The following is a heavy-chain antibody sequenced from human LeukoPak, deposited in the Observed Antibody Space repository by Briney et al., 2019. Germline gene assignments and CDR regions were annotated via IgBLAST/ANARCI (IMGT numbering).Heavy chain of an antibody. J-gene: IGHJ5*02. CDR2: INSDGSST. CDR1: GFTFSSYW. D-gene: IGHD6-13*01. V-gene: IGHV3-74*01. CDR3: ASTVAATPT. Sequence: GGSLRLSCAASGFTFSSYWMHWVRQAPGKGLVWVSRINSDGSSTSYADSVKGRFTISRDNSQKTLYLQMNSLRPEDTAVYYCASTVAATPTWGQGTLVTVSS.